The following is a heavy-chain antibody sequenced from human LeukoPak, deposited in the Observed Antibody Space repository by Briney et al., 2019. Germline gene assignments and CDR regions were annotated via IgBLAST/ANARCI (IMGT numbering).Heavy chain of an antibody. Sequence: GASLRLSCATSGFTFSSYSMNWVRQAPGKGLEWISYMRSSGCVSYYEDSGKGGFTISRDNAKNSLYMQMNSLRDEDTALYYCARDGGFGFLAVFDIWGQGTMVTVTP. CDR3: ARDGGFGFLAVFDI. CDR1: GFTFSSYS. CDR2: MRSSGCVS. V-gene: IGHV3-48*02. J-gene: IGHJ3*02. D-gene: IGHD3-10*01.